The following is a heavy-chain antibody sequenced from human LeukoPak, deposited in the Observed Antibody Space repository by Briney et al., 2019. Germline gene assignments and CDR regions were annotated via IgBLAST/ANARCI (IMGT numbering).Heavy chain of an antibody. D-gene: IGHD2-2*01. V-gene: IGHV3-21*01. CDR3: ARDMEDIVVVPAAAYYYYYGMDV. Sequence: GGSLRLSCAASGFTFSSYSMNWVRQAPGKGLEWVSSISSSSSYIYYADSVKGRFTISRDNVKNSLYLQMNSLRAEDTAVYYCARDMEDIVVVPAAAYYYYYGMDVWGQGTTVTVSS. J-gene: IGHJ6*02. CDR2: ISSSSSYI. CDR1: GFTFSSYS.